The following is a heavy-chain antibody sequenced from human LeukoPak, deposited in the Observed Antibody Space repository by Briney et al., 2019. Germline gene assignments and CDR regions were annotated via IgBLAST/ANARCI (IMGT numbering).Heavy chain of an antibody. D-gene: IGHD3-22*01. CDR3: AKDSRVTMIVVVDYYYYYMDV. CDR2: ISGSGGST. V-gene: IGHV3-23*01. J-gene: IGHJ6*03. CDR1: GFTFSSYA. Sequence: SGGSLRLSCAASGFTFSSYAMSWVRQAPGKGLEWVSAISGSGGSTYYADSVKGRFTISRDNSKNTLYLQMNSLRAEDTAAYYCAKDSRVTMIVVVDYYYYYMDVWGKGTTVTVSS.